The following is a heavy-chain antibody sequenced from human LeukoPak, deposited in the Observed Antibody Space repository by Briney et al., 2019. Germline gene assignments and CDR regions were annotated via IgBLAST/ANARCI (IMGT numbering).Heavy chain of an antibody. CDR2: ISGSGGST. D-gene: IGHD6-19*01. J-gene: IGHJ4*02. Sequence: PGGSLRLSCAASGFTFSSYAMSWVRQAPGKGLEWVSAISGSGGSTYYADSVKGRFTISRDNSKNTLYLQMNSLRAEDTAVYYCAKPDSSGWLFTVEYYFDYWGQGTLVTASS. CDR3: AKPDSSGWLFTVEYYFDY. V-gene: IGHV3-23*01. CDR1: GFTFSSYA.